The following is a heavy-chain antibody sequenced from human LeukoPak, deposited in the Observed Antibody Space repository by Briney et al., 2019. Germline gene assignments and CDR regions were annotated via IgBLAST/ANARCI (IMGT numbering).Heavy chain of an antibody. Sequence: GGSLRLSCAASGFTFSSYAMSWVRQAPGKGLEWVANIKQDGSENYYVDSVKGRFTISRDNAKNSLYLQMNSLGAEDTAVYYCARLKHYSDNSGYYYYYGMDVWGQGTTVTVSS. V-gene: IGHV3-7*01. CDR2: IKQDGSEN. CDR1: GFTFSSYA. J-gene: IGHJ6*02. CDR3: ARLKHYSDNSGYYYYYGMDV. D-gene: IGHD3-22*01.